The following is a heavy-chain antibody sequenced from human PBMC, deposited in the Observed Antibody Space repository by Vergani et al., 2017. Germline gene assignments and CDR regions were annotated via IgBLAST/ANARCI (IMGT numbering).Heavy chain of an antibody. J-gene: IGHJ6*04. V-gene: IGHV3-23*03. D-gene: IGHD2-15*01. CDR3: AKSEGYLAV. CDR1: GFTFSSYW. Sequence: EVQLVESGGGLVQPGGSLRLSCAASGFTFSSYWMHWVRQAPGKGLEWVSVIYSGGSSTYYADSVKGRFTISRDNSKNTLYLQMNSLRAEDTAVYYCAKSEGYLAVWGKGTTVTVSS. CDR2: IYSGGSST.